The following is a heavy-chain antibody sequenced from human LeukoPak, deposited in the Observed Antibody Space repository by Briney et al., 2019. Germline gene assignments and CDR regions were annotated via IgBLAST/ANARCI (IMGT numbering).Heavy chain of an antibody. Sequence: GGSLRLPCAASGFTFSVYYMTWIRQAPGRGLEPLSFISPTGDIIKYVDSVKGRFTISRDNAKSSMYLEMNSLRAEDTAVYYCAREHWAAPDHWGQGTLVTVSS. CDR2: ISPTGDII. D-gene: IGHD3-16*01. CDR1: GFTFSVYY. V-gene: IGHV3-11*01. CDR3: AREHWAAPDH. J-gene: IGHJ4*02.